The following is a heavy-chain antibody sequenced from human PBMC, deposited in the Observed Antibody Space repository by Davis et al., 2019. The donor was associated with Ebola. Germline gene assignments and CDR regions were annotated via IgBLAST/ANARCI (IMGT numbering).Heavy chain of an antibody. D-gene: IGHD6-13*01. Sequence: GGSLRLSCAASGFTFGSYAMTWARQVPGKGLEWVSAVTSSGGSTYYANSVKGRFTISRDNSKNTLYLQMNSLRAEDTAVYYCARGPSTGNSFTYWGQGTLVTVSS. CDR2: VTSSGGST. J-gene: IGHJ4*02. CDR3: ARGPSTGNSFTY. V-gene: IGHV3-23*01. CDR1: GFTFGSYA.